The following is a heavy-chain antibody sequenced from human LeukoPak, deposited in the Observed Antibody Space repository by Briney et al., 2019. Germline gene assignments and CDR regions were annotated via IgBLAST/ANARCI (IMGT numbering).Heavy chain of an antibody. J-gene: IGHJ6*04. V-gene: IGHV3-53*01. CDR3: AREAGIAVAGKYYYGMDV. Sequence: GGSLRLSCAASGFTVSSNYMSWVRQAPGKGLEWVSVIYSGGSTYYADSVKGRFTISRDYSKNTLYLQMNSLRAEDTAVYYCAREAGIAVAGKYYYGMDVWGKGTTVTVSS. CDR1: GFTVSSNY. CDR2: IYSGGST. D-gene: IGHD6-13*01.